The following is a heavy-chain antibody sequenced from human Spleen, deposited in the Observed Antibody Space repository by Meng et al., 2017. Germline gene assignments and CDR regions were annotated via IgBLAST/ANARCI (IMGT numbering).Heavy chain of an antibody. Sequence: GSLRLSCTVSGDSISTYYWSWLRQSAGKGLEWIGRIYSSGSPYYNPSLKSRVTMSLDTSKNQFSLKVSSVTAADTAVYYCATHHYYGSGSYLNAFDIWGQGTMVTVSS. D-gene: IGHD3-10*01. V-gene: IGHV4-4*07. J-gene: IGHJ3*02. CDR2: IYSSGSP. CDR1: GDSISTYY. CDR3: ATHHYYGSGSYLNAFDI.